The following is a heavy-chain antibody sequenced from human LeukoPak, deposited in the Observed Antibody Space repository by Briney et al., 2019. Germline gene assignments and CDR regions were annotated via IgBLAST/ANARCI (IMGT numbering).Heavy chain of an antibody. D-gene: IGHD3-22*01. CDR2: ISNDGSRK. Sequence: GRSLRLSCAPSGFTFSRHGMHWVRQAPGKGLEWVAIISNDGSRKYYAHSVEGRFTISRDNSKNTLYLQMNSLRAEDTAVYYCVRNYGYYYDSSGYWRYWGQGTLVTVSS. CDR1: GFTFSRHG. CDR3: VRNYGYYYDSSGYWRY. V-gene: IGHV3-30*03. J-gene: IGHJ4*02.